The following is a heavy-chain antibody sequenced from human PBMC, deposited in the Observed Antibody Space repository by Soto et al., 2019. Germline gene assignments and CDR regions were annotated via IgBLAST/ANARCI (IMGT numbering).Heavy chain of an antibody. CDR3: ARQGFWYYGSGSYYQHLDY. D-gene: IGHD3-10*01. Sequence: SETLSLTCTVSGGSISSYYWSWIRQPPGKELEWIGYIYYSGSTNYNPSLKSRVTISVDTSKNQFSLKLSSVTAADTAVYYCARQGFWYYGSGSYYQHLDYWGQGTLVTVSS. J-gene: IGHJ4*02. CDR2: IYYSGST. V-gene: IGHV4-59*08. CDR1: GGSISSYY.